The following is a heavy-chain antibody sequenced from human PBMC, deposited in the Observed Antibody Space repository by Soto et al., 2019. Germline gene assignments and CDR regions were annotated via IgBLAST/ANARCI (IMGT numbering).Heavy chain of an antibody. J-gene: IGHJ5*02. V-gene: IGHV4-31*03. Sequence: SQNLSLTCSVYAGSFSGYYCTCILQHPAKGLDWIGYIYYSGSTYYNPSLKSRVTISVDTSKNQFSLKLSSVTAADTAVYYCARWFGELSWFDTWGQGTLVTVSS. CDR3: ARWFGELSWFDT. D-gene: IGHD3-10*01. CDR2: IYYSGST. CDR1: AGSFSGYY.